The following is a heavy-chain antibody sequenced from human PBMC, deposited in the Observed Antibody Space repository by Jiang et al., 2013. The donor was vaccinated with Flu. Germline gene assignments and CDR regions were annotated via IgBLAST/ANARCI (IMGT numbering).Heavy chain of an antibody. CDR2: INPNSGGT. Sequence: SGAEVKKPGASVKVSCKASGYTFTGYYMHWVRQAPGQGLEWMGWINPNSGGTNYAQKFQGWVTMTRDTSISTAYMELSRLRSDDTAVYYCARGSLQARMVVTAPREGMDVWGQGTTVTVSS. J-gene: IGHJ6*02. D-gene: IGHD2-21*02. CDR1: GYTFTGYY. V-gene: IGHV1-2*04. CDR3: ARGSLQARMVVTAPREGMDV.